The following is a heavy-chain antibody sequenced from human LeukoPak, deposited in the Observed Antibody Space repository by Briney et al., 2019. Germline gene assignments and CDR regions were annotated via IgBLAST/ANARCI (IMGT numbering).Heavy chain of an antibody. D-gene: IGHD4-17*01. J-gene: IGHJ4*02. V-gene: IGHV4-34*01. CDR1: GGSFSGYY. CDR2: INHSGST. Sequence: SETLSLTCAVYGGSFSGYYWSWIRQPPGKGLEWIGEINHSGSTNYNPSLKSRVTISVDTSKNQFSLKLSSVTAADTAVYYCARSATVHEVGAGYYFDYWGRGTLVTVSS. CDR3: ARSATVHEVGAGYYFDY.